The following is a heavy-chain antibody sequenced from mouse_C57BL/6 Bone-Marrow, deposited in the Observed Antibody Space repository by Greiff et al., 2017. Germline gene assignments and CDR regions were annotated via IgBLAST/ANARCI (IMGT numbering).Heavy chain of an antibody. D-gene: IGHD6-1*01. V-gene: IGHV1-72*01. CDR2: IDPKSGGT. CDR1: GYTFTSYC. J-gene: IGHJ1*03. Sequence: QVQLQQPGAELVKPGASVKLSCKASGYTFTSYCMHWVKQRPGRGLEWIGRIDPKSGGTKYNEKFKGKATLTVDKPSSTAYMQLSSLTSEDSAVYYCARSAVEGYFDVWGTGTTVTVSS. CDR3: ARSAVEGYFDV.